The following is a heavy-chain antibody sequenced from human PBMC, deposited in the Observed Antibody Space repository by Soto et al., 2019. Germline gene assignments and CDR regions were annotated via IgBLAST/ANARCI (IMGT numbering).Heavy chain of an antibody. V-gene: IGHV2-5*01. J-gene: IGHJ4*02. CDR2: VYGSDAK. CDR3: VRRHDPYYFDY. CDR1: GFSLTTSGVA. D-gene: IGHD1-1*01. Sequence: QITLKESGPTLVKPTQTLTLTCTFSGFSLTTSGVAVGWLRQPPGKALEWLAIVYGSDAKFYSPSLKSRLTITKDTSKNQVVLTLTNMDPVDTATYSCVRRHDPYYFDYWGQGTLVTVSS.